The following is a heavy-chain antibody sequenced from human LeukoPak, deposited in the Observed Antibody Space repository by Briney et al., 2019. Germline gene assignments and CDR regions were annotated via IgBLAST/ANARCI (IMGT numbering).Heavy chain of an antibody. CDR3: ARDRANSIWFGSMPS. Sequence: SETLSLTCTVSGGSISSSSYYWGWIRQPPGKGLEWIGSIYYSGSTYYDPSLKSRVTISVDTSKNQFSLKLSSVTAADTAVYYCARDRANSIWFGSMPSWGQGTLVTVSS. V-gene: IGHV4-39*07. CDR2: IYYSGST. D-gene: IGHD3-10*01. CDR1: GGSISSSSYY. J-gene: IGHJ4*02.